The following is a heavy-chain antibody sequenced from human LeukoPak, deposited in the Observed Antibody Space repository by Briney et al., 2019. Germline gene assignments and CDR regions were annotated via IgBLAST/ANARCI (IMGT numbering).Heavy chain of an antibody. J-gene: IGHJ4*02. Sequence: PGGSLRLSCAASGFTFSSYAMSWVRQAPGKGLEWVSAISGSGGSTYYADSVKGRFTISRDNSKNTLYLQMNSLRAEDTAVYYCAKSMVRGVSGGVEFVYFDYWGQGTLVTVSS. D-gene: IGHD3-10*01. CDR2: ISGSGGST. V-gene: IGHV3-23*01. CDR1: GFTFSSYA. CDR3: AKSMVRGVSGGVEFVYFDY.